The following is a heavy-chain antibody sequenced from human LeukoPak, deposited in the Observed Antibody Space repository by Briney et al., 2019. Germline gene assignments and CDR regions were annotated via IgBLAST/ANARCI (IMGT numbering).Heavy chain of an antibody. CDR3: ARAAPAAIVYYYGMDV. J-gene: IGHJ6*02. CDR2: ISSSSSYI. D-gene: IGHD2-2*01. V-gene: IGHV3-21*01. Sequence: GGSLRLSCAASGFTFSGYSMNWVRQAPGKGLEWVSSISSSSSYIYYADSVKGRFTISRDNAKNSLYLQMNSLRAEDTAVYYCARAAPAAIVYYYGMDVWGQGTTVTVSS. CDR1: GFTFSGYS.